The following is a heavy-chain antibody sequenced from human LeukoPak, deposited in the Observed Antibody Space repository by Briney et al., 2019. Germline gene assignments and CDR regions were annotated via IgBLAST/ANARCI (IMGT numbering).Heavy chain of an antibody. V-gene: IGHV3-23*01. J-gene: IGHJ4*01. CDR3: AKDQGSGHGAYTGGTFDF. Sequence: GGSLRLSCTTSGFTFSNYAMSWVRQAPGKGLEWVSGINGRGDSTVYADAVKGRFTISRDNFKSTLYLQMNSLRVEGTAGYYCAKDQGSGHGAYTGGTFDFWGLETLVTVSS. CDR2: INGRGDST. D-gene: IGHD4/OR15-4a*01. CDR1: GFTFSNYA.